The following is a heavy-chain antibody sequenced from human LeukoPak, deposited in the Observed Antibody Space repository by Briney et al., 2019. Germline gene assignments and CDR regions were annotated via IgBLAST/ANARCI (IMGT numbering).Heavy chain of an antibody. Sequence: PGGSLRLSCAASGFTFSRYWMSWVRQAPGKGLEWVSYISSSSSTIYYADSVKGRFAISRDNAKNSLYLQMNSLRAEDTAVYYCARDAHPDDFWSGYYLYYFDYWGQGTLVTVSS. CDR1: GFTFSRYW. D-gene: IGHD3-3*01. J-gene: IGHJ4*02. CDR3: ARDAHPDDFWSGYYLYYFDY. V-gene: IGHV3-48*01. CDR2: ISSSSSTI.